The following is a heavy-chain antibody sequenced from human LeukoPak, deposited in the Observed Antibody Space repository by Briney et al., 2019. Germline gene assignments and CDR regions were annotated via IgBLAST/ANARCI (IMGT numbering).Heavy chain of an antibody. CDR2: IYYSGST. J-gene: IGHJ4*02. V-gene: IGHV4-59*01. Sequence: SETLSLTCTVSGGSINSYYWSWIRQPPGKGLEWIGDIYYSGSTNYNPSLKSRVTISVDTSKNQFSLRLSSVTAADTAVYYCARVTGYMTEDYFDYWGQGTLITVSS. D-gene: IGHD6-13*01. CDR1: GGSINSYY. CDR3: ARVTGYMTEDYFDY.